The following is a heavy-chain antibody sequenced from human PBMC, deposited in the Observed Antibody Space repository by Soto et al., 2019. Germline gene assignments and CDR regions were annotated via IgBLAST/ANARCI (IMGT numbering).Heavy chain of an antibody. V-gene: IGHV4-30-2*01. D-gene: IGHD3-10*01. Sequence: QLQLQESGSGLVKPSQTLSLTCAVSGGSISSGGYSWSSIRQPPGKGLEWIGDIYHSGSTYYNPALKSRVTISVYRSKNKFSLKLISVTAADTAVYYCARGGGSGSYSPSYYYYGMDVWGQGTTVTVSS. CDR2: IYHSGST. CDR1: GGSISSGGYS. J-gene: IGHJ6*02. CDR3: ARGGGSGSYSPSYYYYGMDV.